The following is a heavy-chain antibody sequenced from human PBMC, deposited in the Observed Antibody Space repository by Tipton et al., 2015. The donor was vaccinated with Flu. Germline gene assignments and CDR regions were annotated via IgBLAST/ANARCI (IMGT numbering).Heavy chain of an antibody. J-gene: IGHJ4*02. CDR3: ARDPSPTYYYDSSGMGDVHCYNY. D-gene: IGHD3-22*01. CDR1: GGSISSSSYY. Sequence: TLSLTCTVSGGSISSSSYYWGWIRQPPGKGLEWIGSIYYSGSTYYNPSLKSRVTISVDTSKNQFSLKLSSVTAADTAVYYCARDPSPTYYYDSSGMGDVHCYNYCGQRTLVAVSP. CDR2: IYYSGST. V-gene: IGHV4-39*07.